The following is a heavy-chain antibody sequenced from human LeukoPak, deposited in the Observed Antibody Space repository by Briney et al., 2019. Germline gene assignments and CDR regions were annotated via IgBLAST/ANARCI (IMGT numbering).Heavy chain of an antibody. CDR3: GRSLRGAYLGALDY. CDR1: GDSVSNYSAA. J-gene: IGHJ4*02. V-gene: IGHV6-1*01. D-gene: IGHD7-27*01. CDR2: TYYRSRWYT. Sequence: SRTLSLTCAISGDSVSNYSAAWEWIRQSPSRGLEWLGRTYYRSRWYTDYAPSVRSRVTISADTSKNQFSLQLNSVSPEDTAMYYCGRSLRGAYLGALDYWGQGTLVTASS.